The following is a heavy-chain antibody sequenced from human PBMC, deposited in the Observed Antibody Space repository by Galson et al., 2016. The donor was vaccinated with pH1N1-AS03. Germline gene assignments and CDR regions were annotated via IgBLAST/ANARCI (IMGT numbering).Heavy chain of an antibody. V-gene: IGHV3-53*01. J-gene: IGHJ4*02. CDR2: FAGSAEKT. Sequence: SLRLSCAASGFAVSNNYMSWVRQAPGKGLEWVSTFAGSAEKTYYADSVKGRFTISKDNSKNTLYLQMNTLRAEDTALYYCTTVAGTYYNGAYWGQGTLVTVSS. CDR1: GFAVSNNY. CDR3: TTVAGTYYNGAY. D-gene: IGHD3-10*01.